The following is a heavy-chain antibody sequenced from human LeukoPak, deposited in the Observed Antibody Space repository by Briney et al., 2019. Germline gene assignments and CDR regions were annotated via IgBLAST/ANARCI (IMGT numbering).Heavy chain of an antibody. D-gene: IGHD2-2*01. Sequence: GASVKVSCKASGYTFTGYYMHWVRQAPGQGLEWMGWINPNSGGTNYAQKFQGRVTMTRDTSISTAYMELSRLRSDDTAVYYCARERRDIVVVPAAIFDYWGQGTLVTVSS. V-gene: IGHV1-2*02. J-gene: IGHJ4*02. CDR3: ARERRDIVVVPAAIFDY. CDR2: INPNSGGT. CDR1: GYTFTGYY.